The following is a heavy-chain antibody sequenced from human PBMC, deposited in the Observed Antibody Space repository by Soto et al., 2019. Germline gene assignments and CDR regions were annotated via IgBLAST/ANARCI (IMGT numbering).Heavy chain of an antibody. CDR2: SRNKANSYTT. V-gene: IGHV3-72*01. CDR3: ASGEDGVARH. Sequence: EVQLVESGGGLVQPGGSLRLSCAASGFTFSDHYMDWVLQAPGKGLEWVGRSRNKANSYTTQYAASVKGRFTISRDDSKNSLYLQMNSLKTEDTAVYYCASGEDGVARHWGQGTLVTVSS. D-gene: IGHD3-10*01. J-gene: IGHJ1*01. CDR1: GFTFSDHY.